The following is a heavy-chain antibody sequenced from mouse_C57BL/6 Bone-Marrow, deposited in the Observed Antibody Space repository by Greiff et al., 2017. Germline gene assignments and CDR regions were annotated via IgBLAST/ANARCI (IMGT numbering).Heavy chain of an antibody. J-gene: IGHJ3*01. Sequence: VQLQQSGAELARPGASVKLSCKASGYTFTSYGISWVKQRTGQGLEWIGEIYPRSGNTYYNEKFKGKATLTADKSSSTAYMELRSLTSEDSAVYFCARSEYSNPAWFAYWGQGTLVTVSA. CDR3: ARSEYSNPAWFAY. D-gene: IGHD2-5*01. CDR2: IYPRSGNT. V-gene: IGHV1-81*01. CDR1: GYTFTSYG.